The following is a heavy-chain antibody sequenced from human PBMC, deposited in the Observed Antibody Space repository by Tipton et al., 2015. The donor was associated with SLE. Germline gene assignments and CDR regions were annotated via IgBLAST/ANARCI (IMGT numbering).Heavy chain of an antibody. CDR3: TKEDCSSPNCPLGH. Sequence: SLRLSCPASGFTFSAYWMSWVRQAPGKGLEWVANINQGGSEKHYVDSVKGRLSISRDNSKNSLYLQMNSLRPEDSALYYCTKEDCSSPNCPLGHWGQGTLVTVSS. J-gene: IGHJ1*01. CDR1: GFTFSAYW. CDR2: INQGGSEK. V-gene: IGHV3-7*03. D-gene: IGHD2-2*01.